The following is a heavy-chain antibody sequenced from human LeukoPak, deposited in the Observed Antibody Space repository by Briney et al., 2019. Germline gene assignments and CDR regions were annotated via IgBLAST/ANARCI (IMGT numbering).Heavy chain of an antibody. CDR2: ISYDGSNT. V-gene: IGHV3-30*03. Sequence: GGSLRLSCAASGFTFSSYGMHWVRQAPGKGLEWVALISYDGSNTYYADSVKGRFTISRDNSKNTLYLQMNSLRAEDTAVYYCASYSGYDKYYYYYYMDVWGKGTTVTVSS. J-gene: IGHJ6*03. CDR3: ASYSGYDKYYYYYYMDV. CDR1: GFTFSSYG. D-gene: IGHD5-12*01.